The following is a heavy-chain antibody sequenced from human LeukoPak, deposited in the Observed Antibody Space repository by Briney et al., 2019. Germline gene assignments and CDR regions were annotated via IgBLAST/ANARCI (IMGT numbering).Heavy chain of an antibody. J-gene: IGHJ4*02. CDR1: GGSISSDY. CDR2: IYYSGST. Sequence: SETLSLTCTLSGGSISSDYGSWVRQPQGEGLEWIGYIYYSGSTTYNPSLKSRVTISVDTSKNQFSLKLSSVTAADTAVYYCARGRAAAGTFDYWGQGTLVTVSS. D-gene: IGHD6-13*01. V-gene: IGHV4-59*01. CDR3: ARGRAAAGTFDY.